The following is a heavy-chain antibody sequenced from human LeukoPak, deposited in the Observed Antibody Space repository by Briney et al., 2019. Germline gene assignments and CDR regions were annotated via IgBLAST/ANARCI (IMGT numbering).Heavy chain of an antibody. CDR1: GFTFGIYA. CDR3: AKPLTSYSSGFSDVFDV. CDR2: ITTNGGNT. J-gene: IGHJ3*01. Sequence: GGSLRLSCAASGFTFGIYAMHWVRQAPGKGLEHVSTITTNGGNTCYADSVKGRFTISRDNSKDTLFLQMGSLRAEDMAVYYCAKPLTSYSSGFSDVFDVWGHGSMVTVSS. D-gene: IGHD5-18*01. V-gene: IGHV3-64*02.